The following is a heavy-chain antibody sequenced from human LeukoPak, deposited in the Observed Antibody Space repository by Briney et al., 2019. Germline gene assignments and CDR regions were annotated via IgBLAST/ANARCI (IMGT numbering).Heavy chain of an antibody. CDR1: GGSISSSTYF. D-gene: IGHD1-14*01. Sequence: PSETLSLTCTVSGGSISSSTYFWGWIRQPPGKGLEWIGTIYYSGSTYYNPSLKSRVTISVETSKNQFSLKLNSVTAADTAVYYCAKEGTVRWFDPWGQGTLVTVSS. CDR2: IYYSGST. CDR3: AKEGTVRWFDP. J-gene: IGHJ5*02. V-gene: IGHV4-39*07.